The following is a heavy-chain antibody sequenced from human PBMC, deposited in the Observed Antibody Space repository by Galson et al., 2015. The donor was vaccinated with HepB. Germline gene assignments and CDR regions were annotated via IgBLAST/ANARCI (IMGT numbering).Heavy chain of an antibody. Sequence: SETLSLTCTVSGGSISSSSYYWGWLRQPPGKGLEWIGSIYYSGSTYYNPSLKSRVTISVDTSKNQFSLKLSSVTAADTAVYYCARLGRYYDSSGYPPFDAFEIWGQGTMVTVSS. D-gene: IGHD3-22*01. CDR2: IYYSGST. V-gene: IGHV4-39*01. CDR1: GGSISSSSYY. CDR3: ARLGRYYDSSGYPPFDAFEI. J-gene: IGHJ3*02.